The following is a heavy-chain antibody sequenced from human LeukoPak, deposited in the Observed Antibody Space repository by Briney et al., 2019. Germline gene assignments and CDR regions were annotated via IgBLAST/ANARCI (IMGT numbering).Heavy chain of an antibody. CDR2: ISGSAGST. CDR1: GFTFNTYA. V-gene: IGHV3-23*01. D-gene: IGHD5-24*01. J-gene: IGHJ4*02. CDR3: AKSRDGYWYYFDF. Sequence: PGRSLRLSCAASGFTFNTYAMSWVRQAPGKGLEWVSAISGSAGSTYYADSVKGRFTISRDNSKNTLYLQANRLRAEDTAVYHCAKSRDGYWYYFDFWGQGTLVTVSS.